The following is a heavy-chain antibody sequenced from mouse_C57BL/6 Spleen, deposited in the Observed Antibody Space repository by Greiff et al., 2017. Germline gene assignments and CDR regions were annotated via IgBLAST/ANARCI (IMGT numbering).Heavy chain of an antibody. V-gene: IGHV5-4*01. CDR1: GFTFSSYA. CDR2: ISDGGSYT. CDR3: AREDAYAMDY. J-gene: IGHJ4*01. Sequence: EVKLVESGGGLVKPGGSLKLSCAASGFTFSSYAMSWVRQTPEKRLEWVATISDGGSYTYYPDNVKGRFTISRDNAKNNLYLQMSHLKSEDTAMYYCAREDAYAMDYWGQGTSVTVSS.